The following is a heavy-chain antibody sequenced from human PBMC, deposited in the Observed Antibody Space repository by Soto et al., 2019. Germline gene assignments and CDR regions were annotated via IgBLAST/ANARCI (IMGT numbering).Heavy chain of an antibody. Sequence: GASVKVSCKASGYTFTSYGISWVRQSPGQGLEWMGWINPNSGGTNYAQKFQGWVTMTRDTSISTAYMELSRPRSDDTAVYYCARDPGNSQYYFDYWGQGTLVTVSS. CDR3: ARDPGNSQYYFDY. CDR2: INPNSGGT. V-gene: IGHV1-2*04. D-gene: IGHD4-4*01. J-gene: IGHJ4*02. CDR1: GYTFTSYG.